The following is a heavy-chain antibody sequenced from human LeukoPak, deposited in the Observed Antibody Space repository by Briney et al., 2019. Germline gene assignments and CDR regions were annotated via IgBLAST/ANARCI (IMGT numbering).Heavy chain of an antibody. CDR3: ARDSGWYSFDY. Sequence: GASVKVSCRASEYTFTGYYMHWMRQAPGQGLEWMGWINPDSGGTDYAQNFQGRVTMTRDTSISTAYMELSRLRSDDTAVYYCARDSGWYSFDYWGQGTLVTVSS. D-gene: IGHD6-19*01. J-gene: IGHJ4*02. CDR2: INPDSGGT. CDR1: EYTFTGYY. V-gene: IGHV1-2*02.